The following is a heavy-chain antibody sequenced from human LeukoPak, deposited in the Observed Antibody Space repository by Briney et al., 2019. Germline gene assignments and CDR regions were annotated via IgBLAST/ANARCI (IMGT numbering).Heavy chain of an antibody. J-gene: IGHJ5*02. D-gene: IGHD3-22*01. CDR1: GDSGASSGSYW. V-gene: IGHV4-61*01. Sequence: PSETLSLTCDVSGDSGASSGSYWSGWFRQPPGKGLEWIGYVHSSGSTNYNPSLKSRVTISVDTSKNQFSLKLSSVTAADTAVYYCARASYHYDSSGYIYNWFDPWGQGTLVIVSS. CDR2: VHSSGST. CDR3: ARASYHYDSSGYIYNWFDP.